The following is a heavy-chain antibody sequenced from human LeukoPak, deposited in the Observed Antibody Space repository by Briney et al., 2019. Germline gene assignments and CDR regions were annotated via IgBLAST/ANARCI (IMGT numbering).Heavy chain of an antibody. Sequence: GGSLRLSCAASGFTLSSNYMSWVRQAPGKGLGWVSVIYSGGSTYYADSVKGRFTISRDNSKNTLYLQMNSLRAEDTAVYYCVRVGGYSSGPDYWGQGTLVTVSS. CDR2: IYSGGST. CDR1: GFTLSSNY. CDR3: VRVGGYSSGPDY. J-gene: IGHJ4*02. V-gene: IGHV3-53*01. D-gene: IGHD6-19*01.